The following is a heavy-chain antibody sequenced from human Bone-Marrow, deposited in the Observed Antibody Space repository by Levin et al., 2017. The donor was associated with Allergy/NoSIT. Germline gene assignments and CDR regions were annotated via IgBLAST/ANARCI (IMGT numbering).Heavy chain of an antibody. J-gene: IGHJ6*02. D-gene: IGHD2-2*01. Sequence: GESLKISCKASGYTFSTYDITWVRQATGQGLEWVGWMNPNSGNTGYAQRFQGRVTMTRDTSISTAYMELSSLTSEDTAIYYCARAVRNQLVSDVWGQGTTVSVSS. V-gene: IGHV1-8*01. CDR2: MNPNSGNT. CDR1: GYTFSTYD. CDR3: ARAVRNQLVSDV.